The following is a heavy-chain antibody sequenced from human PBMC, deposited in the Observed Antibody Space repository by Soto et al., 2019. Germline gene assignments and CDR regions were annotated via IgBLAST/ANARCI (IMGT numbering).Heavy chain of an antibody. D-gene: IGHD1-26*01. V-gene: IGHV4-39*01. CDR3: AGRRAGDYYFDY. CDR2: IYYTGST. Sequence: TSETLSLTCTVSGVYVSSSSYYWGWIRQPPGKGLEWIGTIYYTGSTSYSPSLKSRVTISVDTSKTQFSLNLKSVTAADTAVYYCAGRRAGDYYFDYWGQGTLVTVSS. J-gene: IGHJ4*02. CDR1: GVYVSSSSYY.